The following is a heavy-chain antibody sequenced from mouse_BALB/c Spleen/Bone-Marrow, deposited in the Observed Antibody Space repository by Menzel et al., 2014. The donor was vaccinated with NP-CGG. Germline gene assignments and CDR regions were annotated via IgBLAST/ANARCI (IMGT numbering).Heavy chain of an antibody. CDR3: ARDAGRGNFDY. CDR1: GFTFSDFY. V-gene: IGHV7-1*02. D-gene: IGHD4-1*01. CDR2: SRNRRNDYTT. J-gene: IGHJ2*01. Sequence: EVQRVESGGGLVQPGSSLRLSCATSGFTFSDFYMEWVRQPPGKRLEWIAASRNRRNDYTTEYSASVKGRFIVSRDTSQSILYLQMNALRAEDTAIYYCARDAGRGNFDYWGQGTTLTVSS.